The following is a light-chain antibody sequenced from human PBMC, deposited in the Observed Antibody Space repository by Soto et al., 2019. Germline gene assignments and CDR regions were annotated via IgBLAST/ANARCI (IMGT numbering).Light chain of an antibody. CDR3: SSYTSTNPVI. V-gene: IGLV2-14*03. CDR1: SSDVGGYDY. J-gene: IGLJ2*01. CDR2: DVN. Sequence: QSALTQPASVSGSPGQSIAISCTGTSSDVGGYDYVSWYQQHPGKAPKLMIYDVNSRPSGVSDRFSGSKSGNTASQTISGLQAEDEADYFCSSYTSTNPVIFGGGTKVTVL.